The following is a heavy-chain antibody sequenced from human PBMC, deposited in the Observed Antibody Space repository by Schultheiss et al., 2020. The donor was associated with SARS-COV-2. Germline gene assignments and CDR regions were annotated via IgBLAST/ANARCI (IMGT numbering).Heavy chain of an antibody. CDR2: IWYDASTK. CDR1: GFTFSTYG. D-gene: IGHD6-19*01. J-gene: IGHJ4*02. Sequence: GGSLRLSCAASGFTFSTYGMHWVRQAPGKGLEWVAVIWYDASTKYYADSVKGRFTISRDNSKNTLYLQMNSLRVDDTAVYFCARRPRDGSGWYGDYWGQGTVVTVSS. V-gene: IGHV3-33*01. CDR3: ARRPRDGSGWYGDY.